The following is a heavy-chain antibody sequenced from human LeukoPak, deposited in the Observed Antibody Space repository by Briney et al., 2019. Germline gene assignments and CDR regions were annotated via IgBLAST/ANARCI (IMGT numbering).Heavy chain of an antibody. CDR1: GGSISSSNYY. CDR3: ARGLKYSSSALYFDY. Sequence: SETLSLTCTVSGGSISSSNYYWGWIRQPPGKGLEYIGSIYYSGSTYYNPSLKSRVTISVDTSKNQFSLKLSSVTAADTAVYYCARGLKYSSSALYFDYWGQGTLVTVSS. V-gene: IGHV4-39*07. D-gene: IGHD6-6*01. J-gene: IGHJ4*02. CDR2: IYYSGST.